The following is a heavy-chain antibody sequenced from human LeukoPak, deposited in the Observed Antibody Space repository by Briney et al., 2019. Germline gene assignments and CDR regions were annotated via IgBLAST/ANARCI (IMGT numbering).Heavy chain of an antibody. Sequence: GGSLRLSCAASGFTFSSYGMHWVRQAPGKGLEWVAVIWYDGSNKYYADSVKGRFTISRDNSKNTLYLQMNSLRAEDTAVYYCARTSAMVRGWFDYWGQGTLVTVSS. V-gene: IGHV3-33*01. CDR3: ARTSAMVRGWFDY. D-gene: IGHD3-10*01. CDR2: IWYDGSNK. CDR1: GFTFSSYG. J-gene: IGHJ4*02.